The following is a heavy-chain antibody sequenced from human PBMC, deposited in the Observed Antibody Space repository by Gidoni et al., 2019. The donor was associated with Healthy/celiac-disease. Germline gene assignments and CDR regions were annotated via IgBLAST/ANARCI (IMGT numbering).Heavy chain of an antibody. J-gene: IGHJ6*02. Sequence: QVQLVQSGAEVKKTGASVKVSCKVSGYTLTELSMHWVRQAPGKGLEWMGGFDPEDGETIYAQKFQGRVTMTEDTSTDTAYMELSSLRAEYTAVYYCATTHRGDGQYYYYYGMDVLGQGTTVTVSS. V-gene: IGHV1-24*01. D-gene: IGHD3-3*01. CDR1: GYTLTELS. CDR3: ATTHRGDGQYYYYYGMDV. CDR2: FDPEDGET.